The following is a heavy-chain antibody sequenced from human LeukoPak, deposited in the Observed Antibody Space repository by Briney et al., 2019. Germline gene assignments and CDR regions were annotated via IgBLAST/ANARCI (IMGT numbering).Heavy chain of an antibody. V-gene: IGHV3-33*01. CDR1: GFTFSRFN. CDR2: IWYDGTDT. CDR3: ARGFLDFDY. Sequence: GKSQRLSCVASGFTFSRFNIHWVRQAPGKGLEWVALIWYDGTDTYYADSVKGRFTISRDDSKNTVYLQMNSLRAEDTALYYCARGFLDFDYWGHGTLVTVSS. D-gene: IGHD3-3*01. J-gene: IGHJ4*01.